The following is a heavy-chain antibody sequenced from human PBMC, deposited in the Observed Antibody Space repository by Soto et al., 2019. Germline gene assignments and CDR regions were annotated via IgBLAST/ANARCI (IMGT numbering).Heavy chain of an antibody. Sequence: PGGSLRLSCAASGFTFSSYGMHWVRQAPGKGLEWVAVIWYDGSNKYYADSVKGRFTISRDNSKNTLYLQMNSLRAEDTAVYYCARGIVVPAAIIYYYYGMDVWGQGTTVTVSS. CDR1: GFTFSSYG. V-gene: IGHV3-33*01. CDR2: IWYDGSNK. J-gene: IGHJ6*02. D-gene: IGHD2-2*01. CDR3: ARGIVVPAAIIYYYYGMDV.